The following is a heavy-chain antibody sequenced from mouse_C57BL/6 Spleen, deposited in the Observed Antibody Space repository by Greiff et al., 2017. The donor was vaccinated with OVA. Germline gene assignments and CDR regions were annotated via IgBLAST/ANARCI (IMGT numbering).Heavy chain of an antibody. CDR1: GFDIKNTY. D-gene: IGHD3-3*01. CDR2: IDPANGNS. CDR3: ARGQESYGIGYFDV. Sequence: EVQLQQSVAELVRPGASVKLSCTASGFDIKNTYMHWVKQRPEQGLEWIGRIDPANGNSKYAPKFQGKATITADTSSNTAYLPLSSLTSKETAIDSCARGQESYGIGYFDVWGTGTTLTVSS. J-gene: IGHJ1*03. V-gene: IGHV14-3*01.